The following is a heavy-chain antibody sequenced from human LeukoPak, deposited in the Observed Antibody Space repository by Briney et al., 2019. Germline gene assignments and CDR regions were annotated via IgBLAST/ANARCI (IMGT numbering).Heavy chain of an antibody. V-gene: IGHV4-34*01. CDR2: INHSGST. Sequence: SETLSLTCTVSGGSISSYYWSWIRQPPGKGLEWIGEINHSGSTNYNPSLKSRVTISVDTSKNQFSLKLSSVTAADTAVYYCARGLIDYYDGSGYEGSPYYFDYWGQGTLVTVSS. CDR3: ARGLIDYYDGSGYEGSPYYFDY. CDR1: GGSISSYY. J-gene: IGHJ4*02. D-gene: IGHD3-22*01.